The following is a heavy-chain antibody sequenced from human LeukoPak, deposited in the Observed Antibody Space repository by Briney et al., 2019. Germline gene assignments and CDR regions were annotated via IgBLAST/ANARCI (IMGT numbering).Heavy chain of an antibody. CDR2: ISSSSDTI. V-gene: IGHV3-48*01. CDR1: GFPFSSYS. D-gene: IGHD3-10*01. Sequence: GGSLRLSCAASGFPFSSYSMNWVRQAPGKGLEWVSYISSSSDTIYYADSVKGRFTISRDNATNSLYLQMNSLRADYTAVYDCARDRSGNYYNPNWFDPWGRGTLVTVSS. J-gene: IGHJ5*02. CDR3: ARDRSGNYYNPNWFDP.